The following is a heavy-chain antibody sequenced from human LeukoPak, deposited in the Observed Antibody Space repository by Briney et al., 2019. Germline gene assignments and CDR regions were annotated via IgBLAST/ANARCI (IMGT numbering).Heavy chain of an antibody. V-gene: IGHV3-7*01. CDR3: ARERGGYVGPRQPFDY. J-gene: IGHJ4*02. D-gene: IGHD5-12*01. Sequence: PGGSLRLSCAASGFTFSNYWMNWARQAPGKGLEWVAKIKQDGSEKYYVDSVKGRFTISRDHAKNSLFLQMNSLRAEDTGVYYCARERGGYVGPRQPFDYWGQGTLVTVSS. CDR1: GFTFSNYW. CDR2: IKQDGSEK.